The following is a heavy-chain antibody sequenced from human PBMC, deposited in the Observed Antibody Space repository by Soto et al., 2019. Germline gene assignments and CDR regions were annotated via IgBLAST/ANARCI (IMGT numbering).Heavy chain of an antibody. CDR3: ATRRDGYNYYFDY. V-gene: IGHV4-59*08. Sequence: PSETLSLTCTVSGGSISSYYWSWIRQPPGRGLEWIEYIYYSGSTKYNPSLKSRVTISADTSKNQFSLRLSSVTAADTAVYYCATRRDGYNYYFDYWGQGTLVTVSS. CDR2: IYYSGST. D-gene: IGHD5-12*01. J-gene: IGHJ4*02. CDR1: GGSISSYY.